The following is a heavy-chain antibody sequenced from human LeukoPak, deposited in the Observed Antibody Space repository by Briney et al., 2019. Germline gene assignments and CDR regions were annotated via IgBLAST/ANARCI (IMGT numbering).Heavy chain of an antibody. Sequence: PGGSLRLSCAASDFTVINARMSWVRQAPGKGLELVGRIKSKTDGGTTYYAAPVKGRFTISRADSKNTLYLQMNSLKTEDTAVYYCSTGGSPCWSGYYADFDYWGQGTLVTVSS. CDR3: STGGSPCWSGYYADFDY. J-gene: IGHJ4*02. V-gene: IGHV3-15*01. CDR2: IKSKTDGGTT. D-gene: IGHD3-3*01. CDR1: DFTVINAR.